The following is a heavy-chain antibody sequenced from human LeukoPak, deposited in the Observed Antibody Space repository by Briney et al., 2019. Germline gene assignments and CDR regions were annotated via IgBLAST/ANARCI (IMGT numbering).Heavy chain of an antibody. CDR2: IYYSGST. CDR3: AREVFGGGYTDY. J-gene: IGHJ4*02. V-gene: IGHV4-59*01. D-gene: IGHD5-12*01. CDR1: GGSISRYY. Sequence: TSETLSLTCTVSGGSISRYYWSWIRQPPGKGLEWIGYIYYSGSTNYNPSLKSRVTISVDTSKNQFSLKLSSVTAADTAVYYCAREVFGGGYTDYWGQGTLVTVSS.